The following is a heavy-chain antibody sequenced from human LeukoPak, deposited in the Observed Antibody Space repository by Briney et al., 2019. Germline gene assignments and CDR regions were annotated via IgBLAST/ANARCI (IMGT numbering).Heavy chain of an antibody. Sequence: PGGSLRLSCAASGFTFSSYWMHWVRQAPGKGLVWVSRINSDGSSTSYADSVKGRFTISRDNAENTLYLQMNSLRAEDTAVYYCARPDRYSSGWYGYWGQGTLVTVSS. CDR3: ARPDRYSSGWYGY. V-gene: IGHV3-74*01. J-gene: IGHJ4*02. D-gene: IGHD6-19*01. CDR2: INSDGSST. CDR1: GFTFSSYW.